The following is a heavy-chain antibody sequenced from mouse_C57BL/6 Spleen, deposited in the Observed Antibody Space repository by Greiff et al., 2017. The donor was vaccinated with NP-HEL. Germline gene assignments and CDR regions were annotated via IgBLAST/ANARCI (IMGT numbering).Heavy chain of an antibody. V-gene: IGHV3-6*01. CDR3: ASDYSNSYYYAMDY. J-gene: IGHJ4*01. CDR2: ISYDGSN. D-gene: IGHD2-5*01. CDR1: GYSITSGYY. Sequence: EVQLQQSGPGLVKPSQSLSLTCSVTGYSITSGYYWNWIRQFPGNKLEWMGYISYDGSNNYNPSLNNRISITRDTSKNQFFLKLNSVTTEDTATYYCASDYSNSYYYAMDYWGQGTSVTVSS.